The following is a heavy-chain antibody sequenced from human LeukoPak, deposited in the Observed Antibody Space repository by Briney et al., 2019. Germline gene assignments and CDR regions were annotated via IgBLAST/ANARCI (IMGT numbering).Heavy chain of an antibody. CDR3: ALGLVTDY. CDR1: GFTVSSNF. Sequence: PGGPLRLSCAASGFTVSSNFMSWVRQAPGKGLEWVSVIYSGGSIYYADSVKGRFTISRDNSKNTLYLQMNSLRVEDTAVYYCALGLVTDYWGQGTLVTVSS. D-gene: IGHD3-9*01. J-gene: IGHJ4*02. V-gene: IGHV3-66*01. CDR2: IYSGGSI.